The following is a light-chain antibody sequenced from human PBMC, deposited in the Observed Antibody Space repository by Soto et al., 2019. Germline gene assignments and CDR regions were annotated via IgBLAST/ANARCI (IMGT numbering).Light chain of an antibody. V-gene: IGLV1-51*01. CDR2: DNN. Sequence: QLVLTQPPSVSAAPGQKVTISCSGSGSNIGNNYVSWYQQLPGTAPKLLIYDNNNRPSGIPDRFSGSKSGTSATLGITGLQTGDEADYYCGTWDSSLSAVVFGGGTKLTVL. CDR1: GSNIGNNY. J-gene: IGLJ2*01. CDR3: GTWDSSLSAVV.